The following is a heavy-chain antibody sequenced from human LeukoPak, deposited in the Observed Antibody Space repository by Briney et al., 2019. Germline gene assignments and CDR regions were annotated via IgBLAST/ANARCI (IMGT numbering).Heavy chain of an antibody. J-gene: IGHJ4*02. CDR3: ARDPAYDYVWGSYPDY. CDR2: ISSSSSYI. CDR1: GFTFSSYS. Sequence: GGSLRLSCAASGFTFSSYSVNWVRQAPGKGLEWVSSISSSSSYIYYADSVKGRFTISRDNAKNSLYLQMNSLRAEDTAVYYCARDPAYDYVWGSYPDYWGQGTLVTVSS. D-gene: IGHD3-16*02. V-gene: IGHV3-21*01.